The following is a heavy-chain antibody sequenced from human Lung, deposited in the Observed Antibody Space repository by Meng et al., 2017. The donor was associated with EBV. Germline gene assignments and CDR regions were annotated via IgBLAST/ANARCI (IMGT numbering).Heavy chain of an antibody. V-gene: IGHV4-34*01. Sequence: QVELQQWGVGLWKPSETVSRTCGVVGRSFSSSYWSWIRQAPGKGLEWIAKINYSGITNYNPSLKSRVTISVDTSKNQFSLSLNSVTAADTAVYYCARGGTSSAPFDYWGQGALVTVSS. CDR1: GRSFSSSY. D-gene: IGHD2-2*01. CDR2: INYSGIT. J-gene: IGHJ4*02. CDR3: ARGGTSSAPFDY.